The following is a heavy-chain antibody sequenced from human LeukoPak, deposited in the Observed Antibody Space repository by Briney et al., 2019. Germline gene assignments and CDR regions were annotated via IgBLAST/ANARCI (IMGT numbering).Heavy chain of an antibody. CDR1: GYSISSGYY. D-gene: IGHD3-10*01. J-gene: IGHJ4*02. CDR2: IYHSGST. Sequence: PSETLSLTCTVSGYSISSGYYWGWIRQPPGKGLEWIGSIYHSGSTYYNPSLKSRVTISVDTSKNQFSLKLSSVTAADTAVYYCARGAYGSGNPFDYWGQGTLVTVSS. CDR3: ARGAYGSGNPFDY. V-gene: IGHV4-38-2*02.